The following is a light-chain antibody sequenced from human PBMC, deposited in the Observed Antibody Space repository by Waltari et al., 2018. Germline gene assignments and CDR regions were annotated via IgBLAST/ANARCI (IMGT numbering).Light chain of an antibody. CDR3: QQYDNLR. CDR1: QDISNY. Sequence: DIQMTQSPSSLSASVGDRVTRTCQARQDISNYLNWYQQKPGKAPKLLIYDASNLETGVPSRFSGSGSGTDFTFTISSLQPEDIATYYCQQYDNLRFGGGTKVEIK. V-gene: IGKV1-33*01. J-gene: IGKJ4*01. CDR2: DAS.